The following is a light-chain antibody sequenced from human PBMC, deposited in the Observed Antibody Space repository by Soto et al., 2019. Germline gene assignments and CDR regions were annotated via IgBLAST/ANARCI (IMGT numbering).Light chain of an antibody. J-gene: IGKJ1*01. CDR2: GAS. Sequence: EIVLTPSPCPLALSPWEIATLACRSSQSVSNNYLAWYQQKPGQAPRLLIYGASNRATGIPDRFSGSGSGTDFTLTISRLEPEDFAVYYCQQYGSSGTFGQGTKVDIK. V-gene: IGKV3-20*01. CDR3: QQYGSSGT. CDR1: QSVSNNY.